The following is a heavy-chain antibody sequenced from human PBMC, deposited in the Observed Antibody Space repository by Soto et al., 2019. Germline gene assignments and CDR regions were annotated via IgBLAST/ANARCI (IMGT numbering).Heavy chain of an antibody. CDR2: IWYDGSNK. Sequence: GGSLRLSCAASGFTFSSYGMHWVRQAPGKGLEWVAVIWYDGSNKYYADSVKGRFTISRDNSENTLYLQMNSLRAEETAVYYCAREDQEEWELPPYYYYGMDVWGQGTTVTVSS. CDR3: AREDQEEWELPPYYYYGMDV. D-gene: IGHD1-26*01. V-gene: IGHV3-33*01. J-gene: IGHJ6*02. CDR1: GFTFSSYG.